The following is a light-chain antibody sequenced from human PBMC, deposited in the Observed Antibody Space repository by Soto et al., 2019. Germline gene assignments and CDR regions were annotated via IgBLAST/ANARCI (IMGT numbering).Light chain of an antibody. CDR3: QQSSNWPPGRLT. Sequence: EIVLTQSPATLSLSPGERATLSCRASQSVSNYLAWFQQKPGQPPRLVIYDASNRATGIPPRFSGSGSGTDFTLTISSLEPEDFAVYYCQQSSNWPPGRLTFGGGTKVEIK. CDR1: QSVSNY. J-gene: IGKJ4*01. CDR2: DAS. V-gene: IGKV3-11*01.